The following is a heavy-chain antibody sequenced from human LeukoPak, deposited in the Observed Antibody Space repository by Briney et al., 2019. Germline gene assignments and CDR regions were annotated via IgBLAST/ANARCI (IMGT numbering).Heavy chain of an antibody. CDR1: GYTFSDYY. CDR2: MNPTSGAT. D-gene: IGHD1/OR15-1a*01. Sequence: ASVKVSFKASGYTFSDYYIHWVRQAPGQGLEWVGWMNPTSGATNYAQKFQDRATMTRDTSNNTSYIELSRLTSDDTAVYYCAREFRTTTWSYDAFDLWGQGTMVTISS. CDR3: AREFRTTTWSYDAFDL. V-gene: IGHV1-2*02. J-gene: IGHJ3*01.